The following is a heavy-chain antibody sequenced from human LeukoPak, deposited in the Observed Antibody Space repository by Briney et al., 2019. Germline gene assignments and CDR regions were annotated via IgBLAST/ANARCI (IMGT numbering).Heavy chain of an antibody. Sequence: SETLSLTCTLSGGSISTYYWSWIRQPPGKGLEWIGYIYHSGSTNYNPSLKSRVTISVDTSKNQFSLKLSSVTAADTAVYYCARGWVAGVDYWGQGTLVTVSS. CDR2: IYHSGST. CDR3: ARGWVAGVDY. J-gene: IGHJ4*02. D-gene: IGHD6-19*01. CDR1: GGSISTYY. V-gene: IGHV4-59*12.